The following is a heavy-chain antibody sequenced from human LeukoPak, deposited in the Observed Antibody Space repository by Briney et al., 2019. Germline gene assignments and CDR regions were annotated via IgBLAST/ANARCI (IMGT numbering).Heavy chain of an antibody. CDR1: GGSISSGGYY. CDR2: IYHSGST. CDR3: ARGGYDFWGGYFPPIDY. V-gene: IGHV4-30-2*01. J-gene: IGHJ4*02. Sequence: SETLSLTCTVSGGSISSGGYYWSWIRQPPGKGLEWIGYIYHSGSTYYNPSLKSRVTISVDRSKNQFPLKLSSVTAADTAVYYCARGGYDFWGGYFPPIDYWGQGTLVTVSS. D-gene: IGHD3-3*01.